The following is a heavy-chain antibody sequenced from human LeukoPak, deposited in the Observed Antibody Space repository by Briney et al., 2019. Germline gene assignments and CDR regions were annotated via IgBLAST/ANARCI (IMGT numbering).Heavy chain of an antibody. Sequence: QPGGSLRLSCAASGFTFSSYGMHWVRQAPGKGLEWVAFKRYDGSATYYADSVKGRFTISRDNSNSMLYLQMNSLRGEDTAVYYCARDRATIFPEWQNFDYWGQGTLVTVSS. V-gene: IGHV3-30*02. CDR3: ARDRATIFPEWQNFDY. D-gene: IGHD5-12*01. CDR2: KRYDGSAT. J-gene: IGHJ4*02. CDR1: GFTFSSYG.